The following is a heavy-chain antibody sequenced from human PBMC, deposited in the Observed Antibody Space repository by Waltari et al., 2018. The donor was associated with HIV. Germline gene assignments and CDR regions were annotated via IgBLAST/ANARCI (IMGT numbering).Heavy chain of an antibody. V-gene: IGHV4-34*01. CDR1: GASFNRYY. CDR2: INPSGST. CDR3: ARGDCSSKTCYADFWFDP. D-gene: IGHD2-2*01. Sequence: QVQLQQWGAGLLKPSETLSLTCAVYGASFNRYYWSWIRQSPGKGLEWIGEINPSGSTNYKASLRSRVTISVDRPKKQFSLKLTSVTAADTALYYCARGDCSSKTCYADFWFDPWGQGTLVTVSS. J-gene: IGHJ5*02.